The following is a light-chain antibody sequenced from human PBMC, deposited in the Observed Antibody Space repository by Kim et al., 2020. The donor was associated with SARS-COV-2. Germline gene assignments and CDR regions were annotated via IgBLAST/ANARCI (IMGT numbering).Light chain of an antibody. CDR3: QQRSNWLIT. CDR1: QSVSSY. J-gene: IGKJ5*01. CDR2: DAS. Sequence: LSPGERATLSGRASQSVSSYLGWYQQKPGQAPRHLIYDASNRATGNPARFSGSGSGTDFTLTISSLEPEDFAVYYCQQRSNWLITFGQGTRLEIK. V-gene: IGKV3-11*01.